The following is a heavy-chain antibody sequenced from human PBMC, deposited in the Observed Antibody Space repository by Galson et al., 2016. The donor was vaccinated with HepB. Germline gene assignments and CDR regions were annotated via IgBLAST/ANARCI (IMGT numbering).Heavy chain of an antibody. CDR1: GGSVSSDYY. Sequence: SETLSLTCIVSGGSVSSDYYWGWIRQPPGRGLEWIGSLYSGESTYYNPSLKSRVTISVDTSKNQFSLRLNSVTAADTGVYYCATGIVVAGKYYDYYMDVWGKGTTVTVSS. CDR2: LYSGEST. D-gene: IGHD6-19*01. V-gene: IGHV4-39*01. J-gene: IGHJ6*03. CDR3: ATGIVVAGKYYDYYMDV.